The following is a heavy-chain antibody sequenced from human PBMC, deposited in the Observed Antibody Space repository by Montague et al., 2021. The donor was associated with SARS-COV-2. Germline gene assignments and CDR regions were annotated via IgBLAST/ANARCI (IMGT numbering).Heavy chain of an antibody. V-gene: IGHV3-7*01. J-gene: IGHJ4*02. CDR2: IKQDGSEK. Sequence: SLRLSCAASGFTFSSHRMSWVRQAPGMGLEWVANIKQDGSEKSYVDSVKGRFTISRDNAKNSLYLQMNSLRAEDTAVYYCAREVIMITFGGVIAQPPFDYWGQGTLVTVSS. CDR1: GFTFSSHR. D-gene: IGHD3-16*02. CDR3: AREVIMITFGGVIAQPPFDY.